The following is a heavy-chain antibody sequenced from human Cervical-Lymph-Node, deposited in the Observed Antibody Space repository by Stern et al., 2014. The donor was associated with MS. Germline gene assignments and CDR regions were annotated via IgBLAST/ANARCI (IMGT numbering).Heavy chain of an antibody. J-gene: IGHJ5*02. CDR2: IYTSGST. D-gene: IGHD3-10*01. V-gene: IGHV4-4*07. CDR3: ARDNAGVNWFDP. CDR1: GGSISSYY. Sequence: VHLVESGPGLVKPSETLSLTCTVSGGSISSYYLSWIRQPAGKGLEWIGRIYTSGSTNYNPPLKSRVPLPVATSKNPLSLHLSSVTAADTAVYYCARDNAGVNWFDPWGQGTLVTVSS.